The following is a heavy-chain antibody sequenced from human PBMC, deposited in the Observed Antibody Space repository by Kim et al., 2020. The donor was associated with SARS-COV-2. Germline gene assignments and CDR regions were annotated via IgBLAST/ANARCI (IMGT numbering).Heavy chain of an antibody. CDR3: ATYSSSSSSQY. CDR2: T. V-gene: IGHV3-11*03. D-gene: IGHD6-6*01. J-gene: IGHJ1*01. Sequence: TKYAGSVKGRFTIARDNAKNSLYLQMNSLRTEDTAVYYCATYSSSSSSQYWGQGTLVTVSS.